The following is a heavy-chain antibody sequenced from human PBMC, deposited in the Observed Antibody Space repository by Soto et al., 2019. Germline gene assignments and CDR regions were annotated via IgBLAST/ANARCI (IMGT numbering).Heavy chain of an antibody. CDR3: VKDDGGNPSTEPH. D-gene: IGHD2-15*01. Sequence: VQLQESGGGLVQPGGSLRLSCAASGITIRNYPMSWVRQAPGKGLDWVSGISGSGDRTYYADSAKGRFIISKDFSKNSLSLQLDSLRVEDTAVYFCVKDDGGNPSTEPHWGQGTLVTVSS. J-gene: IGHJ4*02. CDR1: GITIRNYP. CDR2: ISGSGDRT. V-gene: IGHV3-23*01.